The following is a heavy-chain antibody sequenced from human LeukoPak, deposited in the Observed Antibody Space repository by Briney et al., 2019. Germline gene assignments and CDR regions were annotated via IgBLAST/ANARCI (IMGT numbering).Heavy chain of an antibody. CDR2: MSGSGAGT. CDR1: GFTFSTYA. D-gene: IGHD4-17*01. Sequence: GGSLRLSCAASGFTFSTYAMSWVRQAPGKGLEWVSAMSGSGAGTYHADSVKGRFTTSRDNSKNTLYLQMNSLRAEDTAVYYCAKGYGFFDYWGQGTLVTVSS. CDR3: AKGYGFFDY. V-gene: IGHV3-23*01. J-gene: IGHJ4*02.